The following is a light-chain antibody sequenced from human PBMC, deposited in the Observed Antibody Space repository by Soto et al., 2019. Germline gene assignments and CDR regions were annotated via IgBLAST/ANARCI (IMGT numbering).Light chain of an antibody. CDR1: QSVSSSY. J-gene: IGKJ1*01. Sequence: EIVLTESPCTLSLYPGERATLSCRASQSVSSSYLAWYQQKPGQAPRLLIYGASSRATGIPDRFSGSGSGTDFTLTISRLEPEDFAVYYCQQYGSSSWTFGQGTKVDI. V-gene: IGKV3-20*01. CDR3: QQYGSSSWT. CDR2: GAS.